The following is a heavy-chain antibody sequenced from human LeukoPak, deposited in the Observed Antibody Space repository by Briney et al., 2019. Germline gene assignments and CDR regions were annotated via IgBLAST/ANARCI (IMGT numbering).Heavy chain of an antibody. CDR1: GGSISSGSYY. J-gene: IGHJ4*02. Sequence: SETLSLTCTVSGGSISSGSYYWSWIRRPAGKGLEWIGRIHTSGSTNYNPSLKSRVTISVDTSKKQFSLKLSSVTAADTAVYYCARDARLERSFDYWGQGTLVTVSS. V-gene: IGHV4-61*02. D-gene: IGHD1-1*01. CDR2: IHTSGST. CDR3: ARDARLERSFDY.